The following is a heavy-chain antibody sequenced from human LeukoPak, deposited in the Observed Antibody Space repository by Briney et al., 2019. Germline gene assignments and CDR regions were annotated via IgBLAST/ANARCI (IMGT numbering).Heavy chain of an antibody. CDR2: IYYSGST. CDR3: ARRADYYGSGDGIRGFDP. J-gene: IGHJ5*02. CDR1: GGSISSSSYY. D-gene: IGHD3-10*01. V-gene: IGHV4-39*07. Sequence: SETLSLTCTVSGGSISSSSYYWGWIRQPPGKGLEWIGSIYYSGSTYYNPSLKSRVTISVDTSKNQFSLKLSSVTAADTAVYYCARRADYYGSGDGIRGFDPWGQGTLVTVSS.